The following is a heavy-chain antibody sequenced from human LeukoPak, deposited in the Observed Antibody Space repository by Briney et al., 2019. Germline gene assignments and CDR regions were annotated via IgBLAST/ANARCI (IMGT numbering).Heavy chain of an antibody. Sequence: SEPLSPTWNVAGGSSSGYFWSWIREPPGKRLEWIGYIYYSGSTNYNPSLKSRVTISVDTSKNQVSLKLSSVTAADTAVYYCARHEGDTSGSYMYNWFDPWGQGTLVTVSS. CDR3: ARHEGDTSGSYMYNWFDP. J-gene: IGHJ5*02. CDR1: GGSSSGYF. D-gene: IGHD3-22*01. CDR2: IYYSGST. V-gene: IGHV4-59*08.